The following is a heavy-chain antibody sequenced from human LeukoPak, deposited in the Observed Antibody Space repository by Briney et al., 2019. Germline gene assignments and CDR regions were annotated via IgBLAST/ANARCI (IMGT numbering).Heavy chain of an antibody. CDR1: GYTFTIYD. D-gene: IGHD3-10*02. V-gene: IGHV1-8*01. CDR2: MNPNSGNT. J-gene: IGHJ6*04. Sequence: ASVNVSCTASGYTFTIYDINWVRQATGQGHEWMGWMNPNSGNTGYAQKFQGRVTITRNTSISTAYMELSSLRSEDTAVYYCAELGITMIGGVWGKGTTVTISS. CDR3: AELGITMIGGV.